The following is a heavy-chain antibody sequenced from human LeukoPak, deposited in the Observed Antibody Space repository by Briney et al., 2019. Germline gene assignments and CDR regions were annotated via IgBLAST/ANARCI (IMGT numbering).Heavy chain of an antibody. CDR2: TRYDGSNK. J-gene: IGHJ4*02. D-gene: IGHD5-18*01. CDR3: AKAGARRGYSYGFDY. V-gene: IGHV3-30*02. CDR1: GFTFSSYA. Sequence: GGSLRLSCAASGFTFSSYAMSWVRQAPGKGLEWVAFTRYDGSNKYYADSVKGRFTISSDNSKNTLYLQMNSLRAEDTAVYYCAKAGARRGYSYGFDYWGQGTLVTVSS.